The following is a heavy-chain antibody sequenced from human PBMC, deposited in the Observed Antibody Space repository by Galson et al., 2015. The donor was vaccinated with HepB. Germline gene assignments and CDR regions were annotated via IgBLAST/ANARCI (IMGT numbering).Heavy chain of an antibody. CDR2: INAGNGNT. J-gene: IGHJ5*02. V-gene: IGHV1-3*01. CDR3: ARLPITGTNNWFDP. D-gene: IGHD1-20*01. CDR1: GYTFTSYA. Sequence: QSGAEVKKPGESLKISCKASGYTFTSYAMHWVRQAPGQRLEWMGWINAGNGNTKYSQKFQGRVTITRDTSTSTAYMELSSLRSEDTAVYYCARLPITGTNNWFDPWGQGTLVTVSS.